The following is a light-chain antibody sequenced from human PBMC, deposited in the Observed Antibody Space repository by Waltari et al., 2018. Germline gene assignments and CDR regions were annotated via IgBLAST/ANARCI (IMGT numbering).Light chain of an antibody. J-gene: IGLJ2*01. CDR3: CSYAGTYTPL. Sequence: QSALTQPPSVSGSPGQSVASSCTGTCRDVGGYNYVSWCQQYPGTAPKPITYDVTKRPSGVPDRFSGSKSGNTASLTISGLQAEDEADYYCCSYAGTYTPLFGGGTKLTVL. CDR1: CRDVGGYNY. V-gene: IGLV2-11*01. CDR2: DVT.